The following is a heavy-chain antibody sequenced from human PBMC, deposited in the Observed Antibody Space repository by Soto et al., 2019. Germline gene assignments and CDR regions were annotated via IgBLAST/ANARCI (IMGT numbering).Heavy chain of an antibody. CDR3: ARGPALVVAGTSGDYYYYYYMDV. CDR1: GYTFTSYG. CDR2: ISAYNGNT. D-gene: IGHD6-19*01. V-gene: IGHV1-18*01. Sequence: ASVKVSCKASGYTFTSYGISWVRQAPGQGLEWMGWISAYNGNTNYAQKLQGRVTMTTDTSTSTAYMELSSLRSDDTAVYYCARGPALVVAGTSGDYYYYYYMDVWGKGTTVTVSS. J-gene: IGHJ6*03.